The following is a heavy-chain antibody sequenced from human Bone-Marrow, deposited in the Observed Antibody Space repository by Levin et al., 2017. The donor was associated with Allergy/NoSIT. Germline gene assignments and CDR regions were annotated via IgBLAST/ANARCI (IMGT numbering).Heavy chain of an antibody. CDR3: ARNRFSGYDYFDF. J-gene: IGHJ4*02. Sequence: GESLRLSCAASGFGFGTFDMHWVRQAPGQGLEWVAVISHDGGQIHYVDSVKGRFTISRDNFKNALYLQMNSLRAGDTAVYFCARNRFSGYDYFDFWGQGTLVTVSS. CDR1: GFGFGTFD. D-gene: IGHD3-22*01. V-gene: IGHV3-33*01. CDR2: ISHDGGQI.